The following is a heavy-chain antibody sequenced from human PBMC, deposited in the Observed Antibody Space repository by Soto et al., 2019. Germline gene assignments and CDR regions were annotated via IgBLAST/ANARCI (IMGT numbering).Heavy chain of an antibody. V-gene: IGHV4-34*01. J-gene: IGHJ5*02. Sequence: QVHLQQWGAGLLKPSETLSLTCAVYGGSFSDYYWSWIRQAPGKGLEWIGEIRHSGSTNYNPSLIGRVTISGDTSKNQFSRRLSSVTAADTAVYYCARAYGSGSYYTPLDPWGQGTLVTVSS. D-gene: IGHD3-10*01. CDR2: IRHSGST. CDR1: GGSFSDYY. CDR3: ARAYGSGSYYTPLDP.